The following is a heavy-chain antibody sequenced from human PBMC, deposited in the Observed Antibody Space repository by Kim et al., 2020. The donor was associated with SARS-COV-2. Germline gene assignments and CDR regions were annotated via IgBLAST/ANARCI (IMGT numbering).Heavy chain of an antibody. D-gene: IGHD3-22*01. V-gene: IGHV3-48*02. Sequence: GGSLRLSCAASGFTFSSYSMNWVRQAPVKGLEWVSYISSSSSTIYYADSVKGRFTISRDNAKNSLYLQMNSLRDEDTAVYYCARAPLSDYYDSSGYWRDYYYGMDVWGPGTTFTVSS. CDR1: GFTFSSYS. CDR3: ARAPLSDYYDSSGYWRDYYYGMDV. J-gene: IGHJ6*02. CDR2: ISSSSSTI.